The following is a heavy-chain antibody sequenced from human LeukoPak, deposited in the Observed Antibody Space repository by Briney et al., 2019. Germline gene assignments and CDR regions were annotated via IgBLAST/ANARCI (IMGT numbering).Heavy chain of an antibody. CDR1: GGSISSYY. D-gene: IGHD3-3*01. Sequence: SETLSLTCTVSGGSISSYYWSWIRQPAGKGLEWIGRIYTSGSTNYNPSLKSRVTMSVDTSKNQFSLKLSSVTAADTAVYYCARDFVDFWSGYRYYYYYMDVWGKGTTVTVSS. CDR3: ARDFVDFWSGYRYYYYYMDV. CDR2: IYTSGST. J-gene: IGHJ6*03. V-gene: IGHV4-4*07.